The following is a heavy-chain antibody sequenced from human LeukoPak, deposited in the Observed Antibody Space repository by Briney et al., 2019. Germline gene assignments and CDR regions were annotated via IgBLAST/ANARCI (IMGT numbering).Heavy chain of an antibody. J-gene: IGHJ3*02. CDR3: ARVVYCGDDNCQIFAFDI. D-gene: IGHD2-21*01. Sequence: GGSLRLSCAASGFDFSNYWMYWVRQAPGKGLEWVANIKQDGSEKYYVDSVRGRFTISRDNAKNSLYLQMNSLGAEDTAVYYCARVVYCGDDNCQIFAFDIWGQGTMVTVSS. V-gene: IGHV3-7*03. CDR2: IKQDGSEK. CDR1: GFDFSNYW.